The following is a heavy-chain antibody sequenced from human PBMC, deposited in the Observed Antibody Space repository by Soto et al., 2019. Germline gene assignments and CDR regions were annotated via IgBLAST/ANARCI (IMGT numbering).Heavy chain of an antibody. CDR2: INHSGST. CDR3: ARGGAWGSYRYTGPSYFDY. D-gene: IGHD3-16*02. J-gene: IGHJ4*02. CDR1: GGSFSGYY. Sequence: SETLSLTCAVYGGSFSGYYWSWIRQPPGKGLEWIGEINHSGSTNYNPALKRRVTISVDTSKNQFSLKLSSVTAADTAVYYCARGGAWGSYRYTGPSYFDYWGQGTLVTVSS. V-gene: IGHV4-34*01.